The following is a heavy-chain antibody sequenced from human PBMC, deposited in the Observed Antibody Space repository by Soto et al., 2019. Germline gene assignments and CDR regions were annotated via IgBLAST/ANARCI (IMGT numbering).Heavy chain of an antibody. CDR1: GGSISSGGYY. CDR2: IYYSGST. CDR3: ARGGCSGGSCYRSYYYYGMDV. Sequence: SETLSLTCTVSGGSISSGGYYWSWIRQHPGKGLEWIGYIYYSGSTYYNPSLKSRVTISVDTSKNQFSLNLSSVTAADTAVYYCARGGCSGGSCYRSYYYYGMDVWGQGTTVTVSS. J-gene: IGHJ6*02. D-gene: IGHD2-15*01. V-gene: IGHV4-31*03.